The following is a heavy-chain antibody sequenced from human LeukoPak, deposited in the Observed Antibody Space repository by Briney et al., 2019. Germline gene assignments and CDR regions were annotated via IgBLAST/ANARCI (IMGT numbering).Heavy chain of an antibody. CDR3: ARVPDYYDSSGYSDDY. V-gene: IGHV1-18*01. Sequence: ASVKVSCMASGYTFSSYGISWVRQAPGQGLEWMGWISAYNGNTNYAQKLQGRVTMTTDTSTSTACMELRSLRSDDTAVYYCARVPDYYDSSGYSDDYWGQGTLVTVSS. D-gene: IGHD3-22*01. CDR2: ISAYNGNT. J-gene: IGHJ4*02. CDR1: GYTFSSYG.